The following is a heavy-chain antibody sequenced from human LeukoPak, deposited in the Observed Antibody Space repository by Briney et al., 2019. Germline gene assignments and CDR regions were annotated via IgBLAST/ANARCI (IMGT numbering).Heavy chain of an antibody. D-gene: IGHD3-22*01. Sequence: GGSLRLSCAASGFTFNQYWMHWVRQIPGKGLVWVSRINGDGTTTSYADSVKGGFTMSRGNAKNTLYLQMSGLRVEDTAVYYCATGNYYDSRGYYTFGHWGQGTLVTVSS. V-gene: IGHV3-74*01. J-gene: IGHJ4*02. CDR1: GFTFNQYW. CDR3: ATGNYYDSRGYYTFGH. CDR2: INGDGTTT.